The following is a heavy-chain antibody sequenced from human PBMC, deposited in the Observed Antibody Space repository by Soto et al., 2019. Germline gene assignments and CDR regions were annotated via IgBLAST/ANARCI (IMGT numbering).Heavy chain of an antibody. CDR2: ISGSGGST. CDR1: GFTFSSYA. V-gene: IGHV3-23*01. J-gene: IGHJ3*02. CDR3: AKGTGITGTMGAFDI. D-gene: IGHD1-20*01. Sequence: GGTLRLSCAASGFTFSSYAMSWVRQAPGKGLEWVSAISGSGGSTYYADSVKGRFTISRDNSKNTLYLQMNSLRAEDTAVYYCAKGTGITGTMGAFDIWGQGTMVTVSS.